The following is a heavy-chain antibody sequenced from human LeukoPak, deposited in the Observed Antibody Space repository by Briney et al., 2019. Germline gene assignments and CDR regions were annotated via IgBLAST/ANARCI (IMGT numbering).Heavy chain of an antibody. J-gene: IGHJ4*02. V-gene: IGHV3-15*07. D-gene: IGHD3-9*01. CDR1: GNYW. Sequence: GGSLRLSCAASGNYWMHWVRQAPGKGLEWVGRIKSKTHGGTTDYAAAVKGRFTISRDDSKSTLYLQMNSLKTEDTALYYCTTWNYDILTGYSIWGQGTLVTVSS. CDR2: IKSKTHGGTT. CDR3: TTWNYDILTGYSI.